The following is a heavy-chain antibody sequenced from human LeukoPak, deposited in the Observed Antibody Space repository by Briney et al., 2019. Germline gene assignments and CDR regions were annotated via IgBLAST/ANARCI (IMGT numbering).Heavy chain of an antibody. CDR1: GGTFSSYT. V-gene: IGHV1-69*02. Sequence: SVKVSCKASGGTFSSYTISWVRQAPGQGLEWMGRIIPILGIANYAQKFQGRFTITADKSTSSAYMELSSLRSEDTAVYYCASRLPPYRTGPYYYYYYMDVWGKGTTVTVSS. J-gene: IGHJ6*03. D-gene: IGHD1-14*01. CDR2: IIPILGIA. CDR3: ASRLPPYRTGPYYYYYYMDV.